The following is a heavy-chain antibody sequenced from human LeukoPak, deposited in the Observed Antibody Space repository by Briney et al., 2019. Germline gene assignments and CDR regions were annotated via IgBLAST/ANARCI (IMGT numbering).Heavy chain of an antibody. J-gene: IGHJ3*02. CDR2: IYYSGST. Sequence: SVTLSLTCTVSGGSISSYYWSWVRQPPGKGLEWIGYIYYSGSTNYNPSLKSRVTISVDTSKNQFSLKLSSVTAADTAVYYCAGLQEDAFDIWGQGTMVTVSS. V-gene: IGHV4-59*01. CDR3: AGLQEDAFDI. CDR1: GGSISSYY.